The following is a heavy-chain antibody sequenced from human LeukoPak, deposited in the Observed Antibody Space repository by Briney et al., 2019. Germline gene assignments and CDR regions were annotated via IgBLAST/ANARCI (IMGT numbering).Heavy chain of an antibody. CDR1: GGSFSAYY. Sequence: SETLSLTCAVSGGSFSAYYWSWIRQPPGKGLEWIGEINHSGSTNYNPSLKSRVTISVDTSKNQFSLKLSSVTAADTAVYYCARAGPNIVVVPAAINGDYWGQGTLVTVSS. V-gene: IGHV4-34*01. CDR3: ARAGPNIVVVPAAINGDY. D-gene: IGHD2-2*02. J-gene: IGHJ4*02. CDR2: INHSGST.